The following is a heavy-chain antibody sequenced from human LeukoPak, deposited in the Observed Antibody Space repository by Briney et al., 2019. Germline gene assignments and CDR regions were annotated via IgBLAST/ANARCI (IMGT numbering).Heavy chain of an antibody. CDR2: INHSGST. Sequence: PSETLSLTCAVYGGSFSGYYWSWIRQPPGKGLEWIGEINHSGSTNYNPSLKSRVTISVDTSKNQFSLKLSSVTAADTAVYYCARSRGCIDYWGQGTLVTVSS. V-gene: IGHV4-34*01. J-gene: IGHJ4*02. CDR3: ARSRGCIDY. D-gene: IGHD6-25*01. CDR1: GGSFSGYY.